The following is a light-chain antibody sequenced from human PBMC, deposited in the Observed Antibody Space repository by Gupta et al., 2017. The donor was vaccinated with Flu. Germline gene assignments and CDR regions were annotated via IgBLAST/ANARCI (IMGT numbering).Light chain of an antibody. J-gene: IGKJ4*01. Sequence: GVTITCRASQGIRSFLAWYQQKPGTAPNLLIYDISTLQTGVSSRFSGSGSGTEFTLTISSLQPEDFATYYCQHLQSYPLTFGGGTKVEIK. CDR3: QHLQSYPLT. V-gene: IGKV1-9*01. CDR2: DIS. CDR1: QGIRSF.